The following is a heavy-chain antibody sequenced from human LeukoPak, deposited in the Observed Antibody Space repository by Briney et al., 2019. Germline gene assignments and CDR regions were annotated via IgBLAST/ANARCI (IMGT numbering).Heavy chain of an antibody. Sequence: GASVKVSCKASGYTFTNYGISWVRQAPGQGLEWMGWISAKSGNTKYAEKFQGRVTMTTSTPTSTAYMELGSLRSDDTAVYYCARDTAMPLIDDAFDIWGQGTMVTVSS. CDR2: ISAKSGNT. V-gene: IGHV1-18*01. CDR1: GYTFTNYG. D-gene: IGHD5-18*01. CDR3: ARDTAMPLIDDAFDI. J-gene: IGHJ3*02.